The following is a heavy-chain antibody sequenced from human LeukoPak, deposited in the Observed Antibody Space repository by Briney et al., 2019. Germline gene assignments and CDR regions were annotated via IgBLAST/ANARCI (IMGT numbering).Heavy chain of an antibody. D-gene: IGHD3-22*01. V-gene: IGHV1-2*02. Sequence: GASVKVSCKASGYTFTGYYMHWVRQAPGQGLEWMGWINPNSGGTNYAQKFQGRVTMTRDTSISTAYMELSRLRSDDTAVYYCARDPYYYDSSGYYYYMDVWGKGTAVTISS. J-gene: IGHJ6*03. CDR1: GYTFTGYY. CDR2: INPNSGGT. CDR3: ARDPYYYDSSGYYYYMDV.